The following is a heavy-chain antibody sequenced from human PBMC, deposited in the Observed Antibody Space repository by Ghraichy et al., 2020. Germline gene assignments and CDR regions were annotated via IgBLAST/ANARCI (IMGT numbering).Heavy chain of an antibody. CDR2: INHSGST. CDR3: AGGREAAATTTAYFNY. CDR1: GGSFSGYY. D-gene: IGHD6-25*01. J-gene: IGHJ4*02. Sequence: SETLSLTCAVYGGSFSGYYWSWIRQPPGKGLEWIGEINHSGSTNYNPSLKSRVTISVDTSKNQFSLKLSSVTAADTAVYYCAGGREAAATTTAYFNYWGQGTLVTVSS. V-gene: IGHV4-34*01.